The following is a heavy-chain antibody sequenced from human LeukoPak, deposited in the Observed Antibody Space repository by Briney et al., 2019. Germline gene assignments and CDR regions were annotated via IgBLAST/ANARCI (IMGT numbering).Heavy chain of an antibody. CDR1: GFTFSSYA. J-gene: IGHJ3*02. CDR2: ISGRGANT. V-gene: IGHV3-23*01. CDR3: AKDRRFGPLGGFDI. D-gene: IGHD3-10*01. Sequence: GGSLRLSCAASGFTFSSYAMSWVRQAPGKGLEWVSAISGRGANTYYVGSVKGRFTISRDNPKNTLYLQLNSLRAEDTALYYCAKDRRFGPLGGFDIWGQGTMVTVSS.